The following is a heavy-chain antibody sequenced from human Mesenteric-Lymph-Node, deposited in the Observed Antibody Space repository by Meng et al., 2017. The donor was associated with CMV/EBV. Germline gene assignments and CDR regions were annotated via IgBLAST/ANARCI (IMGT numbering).Heavy chain of an antibody. CDR3: ARGHPVYSGSYFSH. D-gene: IGHD1-26*01. J-gene: IGHJ4*02. V-gene: IGHV4-31*02. CDR2: IYYRGST. CDR1: ASSISSGGYY. Sequence: SASSISSGGYYWSWIRQHPGKGLEWIGYIYYRGSTYYNLSLKSRVSISVDTSENQFSLKLSSVTAADTAVYYCARGHPVYSGSYFSHWGQGTLVTVSS.